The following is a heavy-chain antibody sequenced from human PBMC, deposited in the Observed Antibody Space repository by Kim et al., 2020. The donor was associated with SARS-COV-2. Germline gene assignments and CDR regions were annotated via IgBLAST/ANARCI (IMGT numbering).Heavy chain of an antibody. CDR3: ATGNNWSFDY. J-gene: IGHJ4*02. Sequence: TSYAASVRGRFTVSRANAKNTLYLQLSTLRAEDTAVYYCATGNNWSFDYWGPGTLVTVSS. CDR2: T. V-gene: IGHV3-74*03. D-gene: IGHD1-1*01.